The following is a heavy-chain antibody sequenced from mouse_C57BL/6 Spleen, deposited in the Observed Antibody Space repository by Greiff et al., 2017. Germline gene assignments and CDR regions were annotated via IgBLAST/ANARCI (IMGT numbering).Heavy chain of an antibody. D-gene: IGHD2-4*01. J-gene: IGHJ4*01. CDR2: INPNNGGT. Sequence: EVQLQQSGPELVKPGASVKISCKASGYTFTDYYMNWVKQSHGKSLEWIGDINPNNGGTSYNQKFKGKATLTVDKSSSTAYMELRSLTSEDSAVYYCSRVRLRRGDAMDYWGQGTSVTVSS. CDR1: GYTFTDYY. V-gene: IGHV1-26*01. CDR3: SRVRLRRGDAMDY.